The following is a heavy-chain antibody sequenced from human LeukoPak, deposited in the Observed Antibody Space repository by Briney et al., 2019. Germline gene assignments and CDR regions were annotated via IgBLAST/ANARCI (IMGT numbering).Heavy chain of an antibody. CDR1: GFTFSSYA. Sequence: PGGSLRLSCAASGFTFSSYAMSWVRQAPGKGLEWVSAISGSGGSTYYADSVKGRFTISRDNSKNTLYLQMNSLRAEDTAVYYCAKVNGGVDYYYYYGMDVWGQGTTVTVSS. CDR3: AKVNGGVDYYYYYGMDV. V-gene: IGHV3-23*01. J-gene: IGHJ6*02. CDR2: ISGSGGST. D-gene: IGHD4-23*01.